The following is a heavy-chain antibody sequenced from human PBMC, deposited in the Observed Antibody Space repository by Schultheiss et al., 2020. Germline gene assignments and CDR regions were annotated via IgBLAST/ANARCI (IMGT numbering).Heavy chain of an antibody. CDR1: GFTFSSYA. CDR3: AREGVGGSGNWFDP. CDR2: ISYDGSNK. D-gene: IGHD3-10*01. J-gene: IGHJ5*02. V-gene: IGHV3-30-3*01. Sequence: GGSLRLSCAASGFTFSSYAMHWVRQAPGKGLEWVAVISYDGSNKYYADSVKGRFTISRDNSKNTLYLQMNSLRAEDTAVYYCAREGVGGSGNWFDPWGQGTLVTVS.